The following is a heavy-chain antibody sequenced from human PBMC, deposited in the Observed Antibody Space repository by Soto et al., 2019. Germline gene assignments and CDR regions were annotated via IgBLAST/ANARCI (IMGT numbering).Heavy chain of an antibody. J-gene: IGHJ2*01. Sequence: QVQLVESGGGVVQPGRSLKLSCAASGFTFSVYGMHWVRQAPGKGLEWVAVIWYDGSNKYYADSVKGRFTISRDNCKNTLNMQMSSLGAEDKAVYYCAREVTSGSPEGYFDLWGRGTLVTVSS. CDR1: GFTFSVYG. CDR2: IWYDGSNK. V-gene: IGHV3-33*01. CDR3: AREVTSGSPEGYFDL. D-gene: IGHD3-22*01.